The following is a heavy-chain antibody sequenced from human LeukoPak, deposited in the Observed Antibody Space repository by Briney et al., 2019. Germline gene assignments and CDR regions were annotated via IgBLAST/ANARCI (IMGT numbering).Heavy chain of an antibody. CDR2: INANSGET. CDR1: GFTFPGYY. D-gene: IGHD3-3*01. Sequence: ASVKVSCRTSGFTFPGYYVHRIRQAPGQGLEWMGRINANSGETIYAERFQGRVTMTRDTSITTAYMELSSIRSDDTAVYYCARDLVGGIWSAGFWGQGSLVTVSS. V-gene: IGHV1-2*06. J-gene: IGHJ4*02. CDR3: ARDLVGGIWSAGF.